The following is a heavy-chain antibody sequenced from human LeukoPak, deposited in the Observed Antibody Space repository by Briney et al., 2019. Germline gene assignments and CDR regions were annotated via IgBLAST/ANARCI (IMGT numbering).Heavy chain of an antibody. V-gene: IGHV1-46*01. CDR2: INPSGSST. CDR3: ARDNSVGDIAWWLDP. CDR1: GYSFTSHY. J-gene: IGHJ5*02. Sequence: ASVKVSCKASGYSFTSHYMHWVRQAPGQGLEWLGLINPSGSSTLYAQKFHDRVTLTRDMSTTTDYMELSSLRSEDTAVYYCARDNSVGDIAWWLDPWGQGTLVTVSS. D-gene: IGHD3-16*02.